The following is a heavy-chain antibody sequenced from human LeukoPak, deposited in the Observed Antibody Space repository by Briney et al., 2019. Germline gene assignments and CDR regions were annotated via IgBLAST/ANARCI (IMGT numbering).Heavy chain of an antibody. Sequence: GGSLRLSCAASGFTFSSYGMHWVRQAPGKGLEWVAVISYDGSNKYYADSVKGRFTISRDNSKNTLYLQMNSLRAEDTAVYYCAKDKGQQWLVLGIKYWGQGTLVTVSS. CDR1: GFTFSSYG. V-gene: IGHV3-30*18. CDR3: AKDKGQQWLVLGIKY. CDR2: ISYDGSNK. D-gene: IGHD6-19*01. J-gene: IGHJ4*02.